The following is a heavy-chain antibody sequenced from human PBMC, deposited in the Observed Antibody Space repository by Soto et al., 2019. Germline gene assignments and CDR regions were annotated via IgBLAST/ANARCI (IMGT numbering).Heavy chain of an antibody. CDR3: ARDGPPLDY. CDR1: GYTFTSYG. CDR2: ISAYNVTT. Sequence: QVQLVQSGAEVKKPGASVKVSCKASGYTFTSYGISWVRQAPGQGREWMGGISAYNVTTNYAQKRQGRVTKTTDTSTRTVFTELRSLRSDDTAVYYCARDGPPLDYWGQGTLVTVSS. V-gene: IGHV1-18*01. J-gene: IGHJ4*02.